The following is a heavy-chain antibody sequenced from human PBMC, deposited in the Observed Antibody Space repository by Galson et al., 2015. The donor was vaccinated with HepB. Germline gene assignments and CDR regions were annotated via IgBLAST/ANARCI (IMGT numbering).Heavy chain of an antibody. CDR1: GFTFSSYA. J-gene: IGHJ4*02. CDR2: ISYDGSNK. D-gene: IGHD1-26*01. CDR3: AKGGSGSYFDY. Sequence: SLRLSCAASGFTFSSYAMHWVRQAPGKGLEWVAVISYDGSNKYYADSVKGRFSISRDNSKNTLYLQMNSLRAEDTAVYYCAKGGSGSYFDYWGQGTLVTVSS. V-gene: IGHV3-30-3*01.